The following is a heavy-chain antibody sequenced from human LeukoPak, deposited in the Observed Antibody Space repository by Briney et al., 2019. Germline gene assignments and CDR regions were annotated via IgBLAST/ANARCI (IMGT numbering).Heavy chain of an antibody. D-gene: IGHD3-10*01. Sequence: SETLSLTCTVSDGSMSSYYWSWIRQPPGKGLEWIGEINHSGSTNYNPSLKSRVTISVDTSKNQFSLKLSSVTAADTAVYYCARGRITKRYFDLWGRGTLVTVSS. CDR1: DGSMSSYY. CDR2: INHSGST. V-gene: IGHV4-34*01. CDR3: ARGRITKRYFDL. J-gene: IGHJ2*01.